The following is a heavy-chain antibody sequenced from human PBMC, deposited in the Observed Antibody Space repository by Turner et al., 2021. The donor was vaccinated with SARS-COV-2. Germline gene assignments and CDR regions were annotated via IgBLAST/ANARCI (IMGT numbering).Heavy chain of an antibody. CDR3: ARVRRVWCGELLYGLDV. CDR2: IYSGGST. V-gene: IGHV3-53*01. J-gene: IGHJ6*02. Sequence: EVQLVESGGGLIQPGGSLRLSCAASGCTVSSNYMIWVRQAPGRGLEWGSVIYSGGSTYYADSVKGRFTSARDTSKNTRYLQMNSLSAEDTAVYYGARVRRVWCGELLYGLDVWGQGTTVTVSS. CDR1: GCTVSSNY. D-gene: IGHD3-10*01.